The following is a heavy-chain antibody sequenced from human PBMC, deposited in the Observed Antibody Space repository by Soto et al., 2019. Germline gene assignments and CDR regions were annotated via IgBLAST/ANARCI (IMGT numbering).Heavy chain of an antibody. D-gene: IGHD3-3*01. J-gene: IGHJ6*02. Sequence: GASVKVSCKASGYTFTSYYMHWVRQAPGQGLEWMGMINPSGGSTSYAQKLQGRVTMTRDTSTSTAYMELRSLRSDDTAVYYCAREVYYDFWSGSPNYYGMDVWGQGTTVTVSS. V-gene: IGHV1-46*01. CDR3: AREVYYDFWSGSPNYYGMDV. CDR2: INPSGGST. CDR1: GYTFTSYY.